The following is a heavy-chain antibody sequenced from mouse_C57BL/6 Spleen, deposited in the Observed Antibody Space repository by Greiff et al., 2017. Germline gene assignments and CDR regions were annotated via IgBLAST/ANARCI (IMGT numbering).Heavy chain of an antibody. CDR1: GYAFSSYW. CDR3: AREGTGPYYFDY. J-gene: IGHJ2*01. CDR2: IYPGDGDT. V-gene: IGHV1-80*01. D-gene: IGHD4-1*01. Sequence: VKLVESGAELVKPGASVKISCKASGYAFSSYWMNWVKQRPGKGLEWIGQIYPGDGDTNYNGKFKGKATLTADKSSSTAYMQLSSLTSEDSAVYFCAREGTGPYYFDYWGQGTTLTVSS.